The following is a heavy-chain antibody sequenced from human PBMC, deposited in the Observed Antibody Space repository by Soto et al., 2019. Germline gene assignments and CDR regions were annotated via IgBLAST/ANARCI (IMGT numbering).Heavy chain of an antibody. CDR2: ISSNGGST. J-gene: IGHJ5*02. V-gene: IGHV3-64D*06. Sequence: SLRLSCSASGFTFSSYAMHWVRQAPGKGLEYVSAISSNGGSTYYADSVKGRFTISRDNSKNTLYLQMSSLRAEETAVYYCVKVSTFYDILTGYYSTNFFDPWGQGTLVTVSS. D-gene: IGHD3-9*01. CDR3: VKVSTFYDILTGYYSTNFFDP. CDR1: GFTFSSYA.